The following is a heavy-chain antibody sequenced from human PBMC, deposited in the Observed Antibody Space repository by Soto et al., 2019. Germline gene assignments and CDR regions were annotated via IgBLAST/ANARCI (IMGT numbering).Heavy chain of an antibody. V-gene: IGHV3-13*01. J-gene: IGHJ3*01. D-gene: IGHD6-19*01. CDR3: VRVNAVAYDV. CDR1: GFSFSNHD. Sequence: EVQLVESGGDLVQPGGSLRLSCAASGFSFSNHDMHWVRQPQGKGLEWVSGITTGGNAYFADSVKGRFSISRENAKNSFYLQTSSLRAEDTAMYYCVRVNAVAYDVWGQGTMVTVSS. CDR2: ITTGGNA.